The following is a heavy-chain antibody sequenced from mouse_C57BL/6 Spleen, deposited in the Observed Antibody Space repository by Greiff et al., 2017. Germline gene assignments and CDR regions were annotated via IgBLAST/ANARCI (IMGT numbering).Heavy chain of an antibody. CDR2: ISSGGSYT. D-gene: IGHD1-1*01. CDR3: ARHGVTTVVATVDYAMDY. Sequence: DVHLVESGGDLVKPGGSLKLSCAASGFTFSSYGMSWVRQPPDKRLEWVATISSGGSYTYYPDSVKGRFTISRDNAKNTLYLQMSSLKSEDTAMYYCARHGVTTVVATVDYAMDYWGQGTSVTVSS. V-gene: IGHV5-6*01. J-gene: IGHJ4*01. CDR1: GFTFSSYG.